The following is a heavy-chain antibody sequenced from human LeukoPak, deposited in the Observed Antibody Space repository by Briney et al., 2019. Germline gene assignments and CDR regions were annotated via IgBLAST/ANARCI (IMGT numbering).Heavy chain of an antibody. CDR2: INSDGSWT. CDR3: VSFYETY. V-gene: IGHV3-74*01. CDR1: GNYW. D-gene: IGHD2/OR15-2a*01. Sequence: GGSLRLSCAASGNYWMHWVRQAPGKGLVWASHINSDGSWTSYADSVKGRFTISKDNAKNTVYLQMNNLRAEDTAVYYCVSFYETYWGRGTLVTVSS. J-gene: IGHJ4*02.